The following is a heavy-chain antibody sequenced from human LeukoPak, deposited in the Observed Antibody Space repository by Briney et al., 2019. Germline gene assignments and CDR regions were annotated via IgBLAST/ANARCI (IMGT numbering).Heavy chain of an antibody. D-gene: IGHD2-15*01. Sequence: PSETLSLTCTVSSGSIRSNYWSWIRQPPGKGLEWIGYIYYSGSTNYNPSLKSRVTISVDTSKNQFSLKLSSVTAADTAVYYCAKGYCSGGSCPNWFDPWGQGTLVTVSS. J-gene: IGHJ5*02. CDR1: SGSIRSNY. V-gene: IGHV4-59*01. CDR3: AKGYCSGGSCPNWFDP. CDR2: IYYSGST.